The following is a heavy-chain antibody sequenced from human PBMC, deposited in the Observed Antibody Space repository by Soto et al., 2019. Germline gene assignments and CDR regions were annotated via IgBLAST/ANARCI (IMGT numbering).Heavy chain of an antibody. CDR2: IYYSGSS. J-gene: IGHJ5*02. D-gene: IGHD3-22*01. Sequence: TSETLSLTCTVSGGSISSYYWSWIRQPPGKGLEWIGYIYYSGSSNYNPSLKSRVTISLDTSKNQFSLKLSSVTAADTAVYYCGRLGRYYQSLDPWGQXSLVTVSS. V-gene: IGHV4-59*08. CDR3: GRLGRYYQSLDP. CDR1: GGSISSYY.